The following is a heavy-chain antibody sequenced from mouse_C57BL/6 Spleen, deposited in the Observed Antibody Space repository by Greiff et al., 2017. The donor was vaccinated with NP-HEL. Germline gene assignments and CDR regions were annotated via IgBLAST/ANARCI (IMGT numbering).Heavy chain of an antibody. D-gene: IGHD4-1*01. CDR3: ARSRLTGEYAMDY. V-gene: IGHV1-80*01. CDR2: IYPGDGDT. J-gene: IGHJ4*01. Sequence: VKLQESGAELVKPGASVKISCKASGYAFSSYWMNWVKQRPGKGLEWIGQIYPGDGDTNYNGKFKGKATLTADKSSSTAYMQLSSLTSEDSAVYFCARSRLTGEYAMDYWGQGTSVTVSS. CDR1: GYAFSSYW.